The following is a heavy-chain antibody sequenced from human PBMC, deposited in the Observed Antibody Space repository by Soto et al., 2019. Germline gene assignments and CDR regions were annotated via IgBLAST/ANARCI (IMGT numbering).Heavy chain of an antibody. CDR2: MYYGGRT. CDR1: GGSISSYY. D-gene: IGHD2-15*01. J-gene: IGHJ5*02. Sequence: PSETLSLTCTVSGGSISSYYWSWIRQPPGKGLEWIGYMYYGGRTNYNPSLKSRVTISVDTSKMQVSLKLSSVTAADTAVYFCARGTPSPLIVRSSRGPWFDPWGQRTLVTVSS. V-gene: IGHV4-59*08. CDR3: ARGTPSPLIVRSSRGPWFDP.